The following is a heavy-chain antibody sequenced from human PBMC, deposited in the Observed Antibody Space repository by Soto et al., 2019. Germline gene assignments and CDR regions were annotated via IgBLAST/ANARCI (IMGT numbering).Heavy chain of an antibody. CDR3: ARGGSNYAFLQAFDI. CDR1: GFTFSSYS. J-gene: IGHJ3*02. Sequence: PGGSLRLSCAASGFTFSSYSMNWVRQAPGKGLEWVSSISSSSSYIYYADSVKGRFTISRDNAKNSLYLQMNSLRAEDTAVYYCARGGSNYAFLQAFDIWGQGTMVTV. CDR2: ISSSSSYI. D-gene: IGHD4-4*01. V-gene: IGHV3-21*01.